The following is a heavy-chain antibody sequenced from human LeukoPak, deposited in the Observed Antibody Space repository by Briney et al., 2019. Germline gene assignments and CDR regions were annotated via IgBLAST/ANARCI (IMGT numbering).Heavy chain of an antibody. CDR3: ATTYYDFWSGYYLKYYYYGMDV. J-gene: IGHJ6*02. V-gene: IGHV3-23*01. CDR2: ISGSGGST. D-gene: IGHD3-3*01. Sequence: GGSLRLSCAASGFTFSSYAMSWVRQAPGKGLEWVSAISGSGGSTYYADSVKGRFTISRDNSKNTLYLQMNSLRAEDTAVYYCATTYYDFWSGYYLKYYYYGMDVWGQGTTVTVSS. CDR1: GFTFSSYA.